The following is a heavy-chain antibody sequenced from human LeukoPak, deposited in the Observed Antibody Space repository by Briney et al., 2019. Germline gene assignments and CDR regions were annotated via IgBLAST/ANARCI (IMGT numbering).Heavy chain of an antibody. Sequence: ASVKVSCKASGGTFSSYAISWVRQAPGQGLEWMGGIIPIFGTANYAQKFQGRVTITADKSTSTAYMELSSLRSEDTAVYYCARSESQGISAAFDIWGQGTMVTVSS. CDR1: GGTFSSYA. CDR2: IIPIFGTA. CDR3: ARSESQGISAAFDI. D-gene: IGHD2-15*01. J-gene: IGHJ3*02. V-gene: IGHV1-69*06.